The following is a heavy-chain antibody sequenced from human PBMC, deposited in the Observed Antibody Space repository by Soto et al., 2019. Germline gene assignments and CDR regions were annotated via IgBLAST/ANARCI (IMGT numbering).Heavy chain of an antibody. D-gene: IGHD6-13*01. V-gene: IGHV4-59*01. CDR2: IHYSGAT. J-gene: IGHJ4*02. CDR3: AAGEASSRNLAPYYLDF. Sequence: SETLSLTCTVSGGSMRNYFWTWIRQPPGKGLEWIGYIHYSGATSFFPSYNPSLRSRVTISEDTSKNQFSLKLLSVTTADTAVYFCAAGEASSRNLAPYYLDFWGQGTLVTVSS. CDR1: GGSMRNYF.